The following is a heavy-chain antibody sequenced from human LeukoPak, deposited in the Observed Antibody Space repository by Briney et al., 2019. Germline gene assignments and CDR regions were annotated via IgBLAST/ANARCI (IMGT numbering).Heavy chain of an antibody. V-gene: IGHV4-59*01. D-gene: IGHD3-22*01. CDR2: IYYTGSS. CDR3: ARSRDSSGYRNNWFDP. J-gene: IGHJ5*02. CDR1: GDSISNYY. Sequence: SSETLSLTCTVSGDSISNYYWSWIRQPPGKGLEWIGYIYYTGSSDYNPSLKSRVTISVDTSNNQFSLKLSSVTAADPAVYYCARSRDSSGYRNNWFDPWGQGTLVTVSS.